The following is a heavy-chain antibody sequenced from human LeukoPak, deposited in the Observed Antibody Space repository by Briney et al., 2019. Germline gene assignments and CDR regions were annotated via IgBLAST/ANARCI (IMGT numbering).Heavy chain of an antibody. D-gene: IGHD4-17*01. Sequence: GGSLRLSCAASGFTFSSYGMNWVRQAPGKGLQWVSYISRGSGTIYYADSVKGRFTISRDNAKNSLYLQMNSLRDEDTAVYYCARVDYGDYGRYWYFDLWGRGTLVTVSS. V-gene: IGHV3-48*02. CDR3: ARVDYGDYGRYWYFDL. CDR2: ISRGSGTI. J-gene: IGHJ2*01. CDR1: GFTFSSYG.